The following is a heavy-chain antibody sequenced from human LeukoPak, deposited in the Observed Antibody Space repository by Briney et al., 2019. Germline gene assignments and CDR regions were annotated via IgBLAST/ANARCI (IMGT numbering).Heavy chain of an antibody. Sequence: SETLSLTCTVSGGSISSYYWSWIRQPPGKGLEWIGYIYYSGSTNYNPSLKSRVTISVDTSKNQFSLKLSSVTAADMAVYYCARDPYSGSYPDYWGQGTLVTVSS. CDR2: IYYSGST. J-gene: IGHJ4*02. V-gene: IGHV4-59*01. D-gene: IGHD1-26*01. CDR1: GGSISSYY. CDR3: ARDPYSGSYPDY.